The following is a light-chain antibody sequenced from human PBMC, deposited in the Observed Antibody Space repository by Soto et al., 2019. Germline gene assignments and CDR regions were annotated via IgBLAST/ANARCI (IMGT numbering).Light chain of an antibody. J-gene: IGLJ1*01. CDR3: SSNAGSKV. V-gene: IGLV2-8*01. Sequence: QSVLTQPPSASGSPGQSVTISCTGTSSDVGGYNYVSWYQQHPGKAPNLMIYEVSKRPSGVPDRFSGSKSGNTASLTVSGLQAEDDDDYNCSSNAGSKVFGTGTKVTVL. CDR2: EVS. CDR1: SSDVGGYNY.